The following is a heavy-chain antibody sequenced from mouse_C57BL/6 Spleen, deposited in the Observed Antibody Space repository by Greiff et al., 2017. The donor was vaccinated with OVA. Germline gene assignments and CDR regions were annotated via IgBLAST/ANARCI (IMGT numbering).Heavy chain of an antibody. J-gene: IGHJ1*03. CDR3: ARGRGERDWYFDV. CDR2: IDPNSGGT. CDR1: GYTFTSSW. V-gene: IGHV1-72*01. Sequence: QVQLQQPGAELVKPGASVKLSCKASGYTFTSSWMHWVKQRPGRGLEWIGRIDPNSGGTKYNEKFKSKATLTVDKPSSTAYMQLSSLTSEDTAVYYWARGRGERDWYFDVWGTGTTVTVSS.